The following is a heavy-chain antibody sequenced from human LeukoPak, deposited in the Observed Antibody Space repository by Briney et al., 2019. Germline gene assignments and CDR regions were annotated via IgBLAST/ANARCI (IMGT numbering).Heavy chain of an antibody. Sequence: SQTLSLTCTVSGCSISSGNYYWSWIRQPAGKELEWIGRIYTSGSTNYTPSLKSRATISGDPSKNQFYLKLSSVTAADTAFYYCARVGNSGTYQFDYWGQGTLVTVSS. CDR3: ARVGNSGTYQFDY. V-gene: IGHV4-61*02. CDR1: GCSISSGNYY. D-gene: IGHD1-26*01. CDR2: IYTSGST. J-gene: IGHJ4*02.